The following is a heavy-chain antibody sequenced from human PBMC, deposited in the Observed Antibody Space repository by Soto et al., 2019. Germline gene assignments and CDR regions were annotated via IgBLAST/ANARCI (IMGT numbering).Heavy chain of an antibody. CDR3: ARVGSIAAAAKGWFDP. V-gene: IGHV1-3*01. D-gene: IGHD6-13*01. J-gene: IGHJ5*02. CDR1: GYTFTNYA. Sequence: ASVKVSCKASGYTFTNYAMHWVRQAPGQRLEWMGWINAGNGNTRYSQKFQGRVTITRDTSASTAYMELSSLRSEDTAVYYCARVGSIAAAAKGWFDPWGQGTLVTVSS. CDR2: INAGNGNT.